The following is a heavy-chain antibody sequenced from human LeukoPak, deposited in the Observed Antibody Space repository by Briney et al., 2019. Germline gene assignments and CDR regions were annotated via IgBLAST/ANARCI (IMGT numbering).Heavy chain of an antibody. CDR2: ISGSGGST. Sequence: SGGSLRLSCAASGFTFSSYAMSWVRQAPGKGLEWVSAISGSGGSTYYADSVKGRFTISRNNSENTLYLQMNSLRAEDTAVYYCARTYYDFWSGYYDGYYFDYWGQGTLVTVSS. CDR3: ARTYYDFWSGYYDGYYFDY. CDR1: GFTFSSYA. D-gene: IGHD3-3*01. V-gene: IGHV3-23*01. J-gene: IGHJ4*02.